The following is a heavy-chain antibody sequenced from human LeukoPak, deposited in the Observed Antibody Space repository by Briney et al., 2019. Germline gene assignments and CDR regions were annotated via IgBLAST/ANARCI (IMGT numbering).Heavy chain of an antibody. J-gene: IGHJ4*02. D-gene: IGHD6-19*01. CDR2: IYYSGST. Sequence: SETLSLTCAVSGGSISGYYWGWIRQPPGKGLEWIGYIYYSGSTDYNPSLKSRVTISVDTSKNQFSLKVNSVTAADTAVYYCARGRGSSGWLEYWGQGTLVTVSS. CDR1: GGSISGYY. CDR3: ARGRGSSGWLEY. V-gene: IGHV4-59*01.